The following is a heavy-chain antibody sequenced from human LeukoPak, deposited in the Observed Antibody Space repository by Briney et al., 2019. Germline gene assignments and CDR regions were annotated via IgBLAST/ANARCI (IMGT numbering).Heavy chain of an antibody. CDR2: IYYSGSTST. V-gene: IGHV4-59*08. J-gene: IGHJ4*02. CDR1: GGSIIRYY. Sequence: SETLSLTCTVSGGSIIRYYWSWIRQPPGKGLEWIGYIYYSGSTSTNYNPSLKSRVTISVDTSKNQFSLKLSSVTAADTAVYYCARGLSNYSNDRLDYWGQGTLVTVSS. CDR3: ARGLSNYSNDRLDY. D-gene: IGHD6-13*01.